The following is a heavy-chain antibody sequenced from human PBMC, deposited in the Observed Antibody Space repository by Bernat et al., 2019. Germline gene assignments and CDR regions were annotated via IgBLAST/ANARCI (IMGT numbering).Heavy chain of an antibody. Sequence: QVQLVQSGAEVKKPGSSVKVSCKASGGTFSSYTISWVRQAPGQGLEWMGRIIPILGIANYAQKFQGRVTITADKSTSTAYMERSSLRSEDTAVYYCASPIVRGPMGFDYWGQGTLVTVSS. CDR1: GGTFSSYT. J-gene: IGHJ4*02. CDR2: IIPILGIA. D-gene: IGHD3-10*01. CDR3: ASPIVRGPMGFDY. V-gene: IGHV1-69*02.